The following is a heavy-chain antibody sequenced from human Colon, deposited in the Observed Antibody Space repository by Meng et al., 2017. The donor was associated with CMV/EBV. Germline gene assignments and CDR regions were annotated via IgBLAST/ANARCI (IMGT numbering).Heavy chain of an antibody. D-gene: IGHD3-10*01. V-gene: IGHV3-7*04. CDR3: ATDTARVRGY. J-gene: IGHJ4*02. CDR1: GFTFNTYW. Sequence: GGSLRLSCGVSGFTFNTYWMTWVRQAPGKGLEWVANINPDGSEKYYLDSVKGRFTIFRDNAKNSLYLQVNSLRVEDTAVYYCATDTARVRGYWGQGTLVTVSS. CDR2: INPDGSEK.